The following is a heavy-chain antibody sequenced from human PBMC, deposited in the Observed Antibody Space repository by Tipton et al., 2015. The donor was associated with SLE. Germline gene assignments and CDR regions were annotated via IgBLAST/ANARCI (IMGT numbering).Heavy chain of an antibody. Sequence: TLSLTCTVSGGSISSHYWSWIRQPPGKGLEWIGYIYYSGSTNYNPSLKRRVTISVDTSKNQFSLKLSSVTAADTSVYYCARGSEYFDVWRGYPSAFDLWGQGTMVTVSS. V-gene: IGHV4-59*11. J-gene: IGHJ3*01. CDR2: IYYSGST. D-gene: IGHD3-3*01. CDR1: GGSISSHY. CDR3: ARGSEYFDVWRGYPSAFDL.